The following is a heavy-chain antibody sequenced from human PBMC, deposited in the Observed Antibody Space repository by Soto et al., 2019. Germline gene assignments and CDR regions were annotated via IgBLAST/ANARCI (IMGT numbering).Heavy chain of an antibody. D-gene: IGHD3-22*01. CDR2: ISYDGNNK. CDR3: ARDHVGFYYDSSGSWDF. Sequence: GGSLRLSCAASGFTFSNYAMHWVRQAPGKGLEWVAVISYDGNNKYYADSVKGRFTISRDNSKNPLYLQMNSLGTDDTALYYCARDHVGFYYDSSGSWDFWGQGTLVTVSS. V-gene: IGHV3-30*04. J-gene: IGHJ4*02. CDR1: GFTFSNYA.